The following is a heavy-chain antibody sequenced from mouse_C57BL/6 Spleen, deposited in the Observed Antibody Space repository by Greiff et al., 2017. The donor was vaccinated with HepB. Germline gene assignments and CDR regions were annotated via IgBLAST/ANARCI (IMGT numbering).Heavy chain of an antibody. CDR2: IDPSDSYT. CDR3: ARRWLPEAMDY. J-gene: IGHJ4*01. CDR1: GYTFTSYW. Sequence: QVQLQQPGAELVKPGASVKLSCKASGYTFTSYWMQWVKQRPGQGLEWIGEIDPSDSYTNYNQKFKGKATLTVDTSSSTAYMQLSSLTSEDSAVYYCARRWLPEAMDYWGQGTSVTVSS. V-gene: IGHV1-50*01. D-gene: IGHD2-3*01.